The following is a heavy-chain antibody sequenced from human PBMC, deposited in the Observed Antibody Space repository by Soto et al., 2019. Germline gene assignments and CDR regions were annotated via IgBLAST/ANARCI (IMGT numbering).Heavy chain of an antibody. CDR3: VAASGYDALGY. V-gene: IGHV3-30*14. Sequence: LRLSCAASGFTFSSYAMHWVRQAPGKGLEWVAVISYDGSNKYYADSVKGRFTISRDNSKNTLYLQMSSPRAEDTAVYYCVAASGYDALGYWGQGTLVTVSS. CDR2: ISYDGSNK. CDR1: GFTFSSYA. J-gene: IGHJ4*02. D-gene: IGHD5-12*01.